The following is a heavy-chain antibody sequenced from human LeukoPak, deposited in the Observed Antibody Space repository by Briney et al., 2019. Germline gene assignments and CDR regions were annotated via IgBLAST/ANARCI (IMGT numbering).Heavy chain of an antibody. CDR2: IYYSGST. D-gene: IGHD1-26*01. CDR1: GGSISSSSYY. J-gene: IGHJ3*02. CDR3: ASGRKMYSGSYSDAFDI. Sequence: PSETLSLTCTVSGGSISSSSYYWGWIRQPPGKGLEWIGSIYYSGSTYYNPSLKSRVTISVDTSKNQFSLKLSSVTAADTAVYYCASGRKMYSGSYSDAFDIWGQGTMVTVSS. V-gene: IGHV4-39*07.